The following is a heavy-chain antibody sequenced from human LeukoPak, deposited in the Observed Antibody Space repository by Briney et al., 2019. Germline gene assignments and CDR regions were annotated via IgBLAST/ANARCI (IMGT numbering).Heavy chain of an antibody. V-gene: IGHV3-33*06. CDR3: AKDGSITIFGVVISPIDY. J-gene: IGHJ4*02. Sequence: GGSLRLSCAASGFTFSSYGMHWVRQAPGKGLEWVAVIWYDGSNKYYADSVKGRFTISRDNSKNTLYLQMNSLRAEDTAVYYCAKDGSITIFGVVISPIDYWGQGTLVTVSS. D-gene: IGHD3-3*01. CDR2: IWYDGSNK. CDR1: GFTFSSYG.